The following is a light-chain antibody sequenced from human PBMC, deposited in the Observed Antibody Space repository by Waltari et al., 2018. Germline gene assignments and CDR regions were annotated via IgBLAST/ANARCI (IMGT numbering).Light chain of an antibody. V-gene: IGKV1-33*01. J-gene: IGKJ4*01. CDR2: DAS. Sequence: DIQMTQSPSSLSASVGDRVTNTCQASQDISNYLNWYQQKPGKAPKLLIYDASNLETGVPSRFSGSGSGTDFTFTISSLQPEDIATYYCQQYDNLPPFTFGGGTKVEIK. CDR3: QQYDNLPPFT. CDR1: QDISNY.